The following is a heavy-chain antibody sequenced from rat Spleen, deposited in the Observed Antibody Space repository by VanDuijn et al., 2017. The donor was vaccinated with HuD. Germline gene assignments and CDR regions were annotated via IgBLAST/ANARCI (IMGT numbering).Heavy chain of an antibody. CDR1: GFSLLSNS. Sequence: QVQLKESGPTLVQPSQTLSLTCTVSGFSLLSNSVHWVRQPPGKGLEWIGAIWSGGTTDYNSALKSRLSISRDTSKSQVLLKMNSLQTEDTAMYFCARWKYTTDWFAYWGQGTLVTVSS. CDR2: IWSGGTT. CDR3: ARWKYTTDWFAY. V-gene: IGHV2-15*01. J-gene: IGHJ3*01. D-gene: IGHD1-6*01.